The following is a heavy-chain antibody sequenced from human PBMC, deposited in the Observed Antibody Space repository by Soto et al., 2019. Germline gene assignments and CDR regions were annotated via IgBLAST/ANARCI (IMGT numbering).Heavy chain of an antibody. Sequence: GRSLRISCSASGFTFSSYAMHWVRQAPGKGLEWVAVISYDGSNKYYADSVKGRFTISRDNSKNTLYLQMNSLRAEDTAVYYCARAAYLVSLYSSSDLFDYCGQGTLVTVS. V-gene: IGHV3-30-3*01. J-gene: IGHJ4*02. CDR3: ARAAYLVSLYSSSDLFDY. D-gene: IGHD6-6*01. CDR1: GFTFSSYA. CDR2: ISYDGSNK.